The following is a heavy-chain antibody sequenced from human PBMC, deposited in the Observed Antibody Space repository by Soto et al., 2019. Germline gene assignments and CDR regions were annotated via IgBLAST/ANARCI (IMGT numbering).Heavy chain of an antibody. D-gene: IGHD3-22*01. CDR2: IDPSDSQT. J-gene: IGHJ4*02. V-gene: IGHV5-10-1*01. CDR1: GYSFAGYW. CDR3: ARQIYDSDTGPNFQYYFDS. Sequence: GESRKISCKGSGYSFAGYWITWVRQKPGKGLEWMGRIDPSDSQTYYSPSFRGHVTISVTKSITTVFLQWSSLRASDTAMYYCARQIYDSDTGPNFQYYFDSWDQGTPVTVSS.